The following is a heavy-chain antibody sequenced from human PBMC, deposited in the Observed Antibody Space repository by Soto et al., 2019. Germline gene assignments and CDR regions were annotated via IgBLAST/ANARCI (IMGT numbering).Heavy chain of an antibody. CDR3: VRGITYDYIWGSYPYYFDY. CDR1: GGSISSSSYY. Sequence: QLQLQASGPGLVKPSETLSLTCTVSGGSISSSSYYWGWIRQPPGKGLEWIGSIYYSGSTYYNPSLKSRVTISVDTSNNQFSLKLSSVTAADTAVYYCVRGITYDYIWGSYPYYFDYWGQGTLVTVSS. CDR2: IYYSGST. V-gene: IGHV4-39*01. J-gene: IGHJ4*02. D-gene: IGHD3-16*02.